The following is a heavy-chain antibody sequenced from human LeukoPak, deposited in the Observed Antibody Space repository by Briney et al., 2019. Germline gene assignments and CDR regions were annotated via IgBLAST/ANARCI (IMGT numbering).Heavy chain of an antibody. CDR3: AKDQGRSMIVVVIKYYFDY. CDR2: IGGGVTTT. V-gene: IGHV3-23*01. J-gene: IGHJ4*02. CDR1: GFTFKSYA. Sequence: GGSLRLSCVTSGFTFKSYAMSWVRQAPGKGLEWGSAIGGGVTTTYYADSVKGRFTISRDNSKNALYLQMNSLRAEDTAVYYCAKDQGRSMIVVVIKYYFDYWGQGTLVTVSS. D-gene: IGHD3-22*01.